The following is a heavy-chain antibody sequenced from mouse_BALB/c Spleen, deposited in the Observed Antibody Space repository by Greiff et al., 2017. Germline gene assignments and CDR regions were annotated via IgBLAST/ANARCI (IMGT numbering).Heavy chain of an antibody. CDR3: TRDPANWGGYFDY. CDR2: ISSGGSYT. D-gene: IGHD4-1*01. CDR1: GFTFSSYT. V-gene: IGHV5-6-4*01. Sequence: EVQGVESGGGLVKPGGSLKLSCAASGFTFSSYTMSWVRQTPEKRLEWVATISSGGSYTYYPDSVKGRFTISRDNAKNTLYLQMSSLKSEDTAMYYCTRDPANWGGYFDYWGQGTTLTVSS. J-gene: IGHJ2*01.